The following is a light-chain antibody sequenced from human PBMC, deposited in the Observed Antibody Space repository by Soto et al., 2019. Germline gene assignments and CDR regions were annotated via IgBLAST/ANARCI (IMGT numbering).Light chain of an antibody. CDR1: SSDVGGYNY. J-gene: IGLJ1*01. Sequence: QSVLTQPASVSGSPGQSITISCTGTSSDVGGYNYVSWYQQYPGKAPKLMIYHVSNRPSGVSNRFSGSKSGNSASLTISGLQTEDEADYYCSSYTSTSPYVFGTGTKLTVL. V-gene: IGLV2-14*01. CDR3: SSYTSTSPYV. CDR2: HVS.